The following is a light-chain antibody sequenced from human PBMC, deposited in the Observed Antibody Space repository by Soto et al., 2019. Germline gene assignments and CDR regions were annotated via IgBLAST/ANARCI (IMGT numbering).Light chain of an antibody. CDR2: TNT. Sequence: QAVVTQPPSASGTPGQRVTISCSGSSSNIGSNPVNWYQQLPGMAPKLLIYTNTQRPSGVPDRFSGSKSGTSASLAISGLQSEDEADYYCAAWDDSLNVVFGGGTKVTVL. CDR3: AAWDDSLNVV. V-gene: IGLV1-44*01. CDR1: SSNIGSNP. J-gene: IGLJ3*02.